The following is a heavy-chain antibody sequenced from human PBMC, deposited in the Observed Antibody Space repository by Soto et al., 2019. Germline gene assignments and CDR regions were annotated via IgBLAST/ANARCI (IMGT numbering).Heavy chain of an antibody. V-gene: IGHV5-51*01. J-gene: IGHJ3*02. D-gene: IGHD6-13*01. CDR2: IYPGDSDT. CDR1: GYSFTSYW. Sequence: GESLKISCKGSGYSFTSYWIGWVRQMPGKGLEWMGIIYPGDSDTRYSPSFQGQVTISADKSTSTAYMELSSLRSEDTAVYYCARRDEAAAVHARAFDIWGQGTMVTVSS. CDR3: ARRDEAAAVHARAFDI.